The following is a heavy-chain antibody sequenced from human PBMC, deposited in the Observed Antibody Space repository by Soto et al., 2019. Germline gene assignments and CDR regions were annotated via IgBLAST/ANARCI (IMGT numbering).Heavy chain of an antibody. CDR1: GGSVSSGSYY. J-gene: IGHJ4*02. CDR3: AAYDYVWGSYRYEFDY. D-gene: IGHD3-16*02. CDR2: IYYSGST. Sequence: QVQLQESGPGLVKPSETLSLTCTVSGGSVSSGSYYWSWIRQPPGKGLEWIGYIYYSGSTNYNPSRETRVTISVDTSKIQFALKLSSVTAADTAVYYCAAYDYVWGSYRYEFDYWGQGTLVTVSS. V-gene: IGHV4-61*01.